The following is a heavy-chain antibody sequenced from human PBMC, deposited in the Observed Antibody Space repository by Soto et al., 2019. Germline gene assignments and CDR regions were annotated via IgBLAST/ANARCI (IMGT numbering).Heavy chain of an antibody. J-gene: IGHJ3*02. CDR1: GFTFSSYG. Sequence: PGGSLRLSCAASGFTFSSYGMHWVRQAPGKGLEWVAVISYDGSNKYYADSVKGRFTISRDNSKNTLYLQMNSLRAEDMAVYYCAKDGYYYDSSGSDAFDIWGQGTMVTVSS. CDR2: ISYDGSNK. CDR3: AKDGYYYDSSGSDAFDI. D-gene: IGHD3-22*01. V-gene: IGHV3-30*18.